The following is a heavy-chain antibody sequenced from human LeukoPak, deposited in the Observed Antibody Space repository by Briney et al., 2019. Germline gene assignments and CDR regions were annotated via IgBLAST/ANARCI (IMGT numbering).Heavy chain of an antibody. V-gene: IGHV3-74*01. CDR1: GFTFSTYW. D-gene: IGHD3-16*01. J-gene: IGHJ6*02. CDR2: INGDGSII. CDR3: AKDKGDYDYYYGMDV. Sequence: GGSLRLSCVASGFTFSTYWMHWVRQLPGRGPVSVSRINGDGSIISYADSVKGRFTISRDNAKNSLYLQMNSLRAEDTALYYCAKDKGDYDYYYGMDVWGQGTTVTVSS.